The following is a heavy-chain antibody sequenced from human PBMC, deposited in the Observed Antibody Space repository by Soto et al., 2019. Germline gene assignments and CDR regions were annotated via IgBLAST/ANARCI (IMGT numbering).Heavy chain of an antibody. CDR1: GFTFSNYW. CDR2: IDTDGNSI. D-gene: IGHD2-8*01. V-gene: IGHV3-74*01. J-gene: IGHJ6*02. CDR3: ARNSPGVYALWVDV. Sequence: EVQLVESGGGLVEPGGSLRLSCAASGFTFSNYWMHWVRQAPGKGLVWVACIDTDGNSINYADFVEGRLRISRDNAKNTLYLQMNSLRAEDTAVYYCARNSPGVYALWVDVWGQGTTVTVS.